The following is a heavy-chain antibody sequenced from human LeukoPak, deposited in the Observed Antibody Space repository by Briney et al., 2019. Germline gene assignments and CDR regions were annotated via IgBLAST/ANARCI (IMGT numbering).Heavy chain of an antibody. J-gene: IGHJ5*02. CDR1: GGSISTYY. CDR2: IYYSGST. Sequence: SETLSLTCTVSGGSISTYYWSWIRQPPGKGLEWIGYIYYSGSTNYNPSLKSRVTISVDMSKNQFSLKLSSVTAADTAVYYCARVDQSGYDTRGWFDPWGQGALVTVSS. D-gene: IGHD5-12*01. V-gene: IGHV4-59*01. CDR3: ARVDQSGYDTRGWFDP.